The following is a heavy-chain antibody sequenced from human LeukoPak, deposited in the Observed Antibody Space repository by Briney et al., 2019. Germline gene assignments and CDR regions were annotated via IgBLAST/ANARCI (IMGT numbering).Heavy chain of an antibody. D-gene: IGHD3-22*01. CDR2: IYYSGST. CDR1: GGSISSYY. J-gene: IGHJ4*02. V-gene: IGHV4-59*01. CDR3: ARVLSGYYNYFDY. Sequence: SETLSLTCTVSGGSISSYYWSWIRQPPGKGLEWIGYIYYSGSTNYKPSLKSRVTISVDTSKNQFSLQVSSVTAADTAVYYGARVLSGYYNYFDYWGQGTLVTVSS.